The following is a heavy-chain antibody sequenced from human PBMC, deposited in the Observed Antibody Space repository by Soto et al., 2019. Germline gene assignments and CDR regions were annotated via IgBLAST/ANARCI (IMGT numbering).Heavy chain of an antibody. CDR1: GYTFTTYG. CDR2: SSAYNGNT. V-gene: IGHV1-18*01. D-gene: IGHD3-22*01. Sequence: ASVKGCCKASGYTFTTYGISWVRQAPGQGLEWMGWSSAYNGNTNYAQKFQGRVAMTTDTSTSTAYMELRSLRSDDTAVYYCARATPDTAVQYYHRSPIWFDPWGQGSLVTVSS. CDR3: ARATPDTAVQYYHRSPIWFDP. J-gene: IGHJ5*02.